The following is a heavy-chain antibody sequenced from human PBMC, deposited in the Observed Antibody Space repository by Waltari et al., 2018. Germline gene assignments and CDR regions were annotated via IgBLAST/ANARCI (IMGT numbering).Heavy chain of an antibody. V-gene: IGHV1-8*01. J-gene: IGHJ6*03. CDR3: ARGIASAGRPAGHYYYYMDV. Sequence: QVQLVQSGAEVKKPLASVKVSCKASGYTFTRYDINWVRKATGQGIEWMGWRNPNSGNTGDAKKFQGRITMTRNTSISTAHMELSGLTSEDTAVYYCARGIASAGRPAGHYYYYMDVWGKGTTVTVSS. CDR1: GYTFTRYD. D-gene: IGHD6-13*01. CDR2: RNPNSGNT.